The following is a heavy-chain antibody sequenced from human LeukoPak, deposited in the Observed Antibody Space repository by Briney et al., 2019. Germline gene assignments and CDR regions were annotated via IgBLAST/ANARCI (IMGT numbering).Heavy chain of an antibody. CDR1: GFSFSNYG. CDR2: ISYDGSIK. Sequence: PGRSLRLSCAASGFSFSNYGMHWVRQAPGKGLEWVALISYDGSIKYYADFVKGRFTISRDNSKNTLYLQMNSLRAEDTALYYCAKGNDGPTITWVDYWGQGTLVTVSS. J-gene: IGHJ4*02. CDR3: AKGNDGPTITWVDY. D-gene: IGHD5-24*01. V-gene: IGHV3-30*18.